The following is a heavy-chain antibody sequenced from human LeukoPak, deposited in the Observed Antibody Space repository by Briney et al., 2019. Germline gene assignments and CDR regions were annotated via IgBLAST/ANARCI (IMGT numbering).Heavy chain of an antibody. Sequence: TGGSLRLPCAISGWTFSACELTWVRQAPGKGLEWGSYISRSGSTRYYADSVKGRFTISSDNAKNSLYLQLNSLSAEDTAVYYCARVATMVRVPLDALDIWGQGTMVPVSS. CDR3: ARVATMVRVPLDALDI. CDR1: GWTFSACE. D-gene: IGHD3-10*01. CDR2: ISRSGSTR. J-gene: IGHJ3*02. V-gene: IGHV3-48*03.